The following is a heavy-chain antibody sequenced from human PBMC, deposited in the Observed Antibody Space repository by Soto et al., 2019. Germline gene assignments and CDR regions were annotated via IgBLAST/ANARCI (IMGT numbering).Heavy chain of an antibody. Sequence: PVGSLRLSCAASWFTVSSNYMSWVRQAPGKGLEWVSVIYSGGSTYYADSVKGRFTISRDNSKNTLYLQMNSLRAEDTAVYYCARSQAEDSYGYDYYYGMDVWGQGTTVTVSS. CDR2: IYSGGST. CDR1: WFTVSSNY. CDR3: ARSQAEDSYGYDYYYGMDV. D-gene: IGHD5-18*01. V-gene: IGHV3-53*01. J-gene: IGHJ6*02.